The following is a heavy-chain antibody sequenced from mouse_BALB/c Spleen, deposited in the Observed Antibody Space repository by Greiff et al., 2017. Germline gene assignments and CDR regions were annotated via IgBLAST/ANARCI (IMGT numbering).Heavy chain of an antibody. CDR2: ISYDGSN. D-gene: IGHD2-4*01. V-gene: IGHV3-6*02. CDR3: ARATMITPWFAY. CDR1: GYSITSGYY. J-gene: IGHJ3*01. Sequence: EVKLEESGPGLVKPSQSLSLTCSVTGYSITSGYYWNWIRQFPGNKLEWMGYISYDGSNNYNPSLKNRISITRDTSKNQLFLKLNSVTTEDTATYYCARATMITPWFAYWGQGTLVTVSA.